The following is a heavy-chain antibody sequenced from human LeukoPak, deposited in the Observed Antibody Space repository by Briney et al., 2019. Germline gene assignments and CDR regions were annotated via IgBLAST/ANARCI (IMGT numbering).Heavy chain of an antibody. CDR1: GCTFTSYD. CDR2: MNPNSGNT. J-gene: IGHJ4*02. V-gene: IGHV1-8*01. D-gene: IGHD3-3*01. Sequence: GASVKVSCKASGCTFTSYDINWVRQATGQGLEWMGWMNPNSGNTGYAQKFQGRVTMTRNTSISTAYMELSSLRSEDTAVYYCARGPTIFGVVTIFDYWGQGTLVTVFS. CDR3: ARGPTIFGVVTIFDY.